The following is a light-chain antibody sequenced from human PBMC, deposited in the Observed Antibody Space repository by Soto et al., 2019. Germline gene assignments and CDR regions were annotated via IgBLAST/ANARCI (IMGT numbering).Light chain of an antibody. CDR1: SSDVGSYDY. J-gene: IGLJ1*01. CDR2: NVN. CDR3: SSHTSSSTSYV. Sequence: QSALIQPPSVSGSPGQSVTISCTGTSSDVGSYDYVSWYQQHPGTVPKPMIYNVNTQPSGVPDRFSGSKSGNTASMTISGLQAEDEADYYCSSHTSSSTSYVFGTGTKLTVL. V-gene: IGLV2-18*02.